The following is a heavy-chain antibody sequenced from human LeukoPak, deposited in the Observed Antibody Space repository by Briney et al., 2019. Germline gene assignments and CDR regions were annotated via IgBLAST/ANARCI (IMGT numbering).Heavy chain of an antibody. CDR2: MNPNSGNT. CDR3: ARERELRVGYFDY. J-gene: IGHJ4*02. Sequence: GASVKVSCKASGYTFTSYDINWVRQATGQGLEWMGWMNPNSGNTGYAQKLQGRVTMTRNTSISTAYMELSSLRSEDTAVYYCARERELRVGYFDYWGQGTLVTVSS. D-gene: IGHD1-26*01. CDR1: GYTFTSYD. V-gene: IGHV1-8*01.